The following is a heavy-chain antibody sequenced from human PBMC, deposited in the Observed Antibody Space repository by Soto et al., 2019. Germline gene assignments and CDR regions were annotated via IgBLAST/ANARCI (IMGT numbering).Heavy chain of an antibody. J-gene: IGHJ5*02. Sequence: ASVKGSCKASGYTFTSYDINWVRQATGQGLEWMGWMNPNSGNTGYAQKFQGRVTMTRNTSISTAYMELSSLRSEDTAVYYCARGDAYYDFWSGYYPNNWFDPWGQGTLVTVSS. CDR1: GYTFTSYD. D-gene: IGHD3-3*01. CDR2: MNPNSGNT. V-gene: IGHV1-8*01. CDR3: ARGDAYYDFWSGYYPNNWFDP.